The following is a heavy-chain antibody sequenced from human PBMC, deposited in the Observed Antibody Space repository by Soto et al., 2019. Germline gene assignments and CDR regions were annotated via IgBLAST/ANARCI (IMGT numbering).Heavy chain of an antibody. V-gene: IGHV3-21*01. CDR1: GFTFSSYS. CDR2: ISSSSSYI. Sequence: ESGGGLVKPGGSLRLSCAASGFTFSSYSMNWVRQAPGKGLEWVSSISSSSSYIYYADSVKGRFTISRDNAKNSLYLQMNSLRAEDTAVYYCARDKGTAVAGFGNYYYGMDVWGQGTTVTVSS. D-gene: IGHD6-19*01. CDR3: ARDKGTAVAGFGNYYYGMDV. J-gene: IGHJ6*02.